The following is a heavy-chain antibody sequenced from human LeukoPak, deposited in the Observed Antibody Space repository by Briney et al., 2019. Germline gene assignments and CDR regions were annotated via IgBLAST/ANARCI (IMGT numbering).Heavy chain of an antibody. V-gene: IGHV4-59*08. Sequence: SETLSLTCTVSGGSISSYYWSWIRQPPGKGLEWIGYIYYSGSTNYNPSLKSRVTISVDTSKNQFSLKLSSVTAADTAVYYCATYCSGGNCYSDDAFDIWGQGTMVTASS. D-gene: IGHD2-15*01. CDR2: IYYSGST. CDR3: ATYCSGGNCYSDDAFDI. J-gene: IGHJ3*02. CDR1: GGSISSYY.